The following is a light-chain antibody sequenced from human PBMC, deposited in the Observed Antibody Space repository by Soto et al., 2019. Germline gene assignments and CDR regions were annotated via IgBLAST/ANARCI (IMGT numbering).Light chain of an antibody. CDR1: SSDVGSYNR. V-gene: IGLV2-18*02. CDR2: EVS. CDR3: NSYTGSSTYV. J-gene: IGLJ1*01. Sequence: SVLTPPPPVSGSPGQPVAISFTGNSSDVGSYNRVSWYQQPPGAAPKLMIYEVSNRPSGVPDRFSGSKSGNTASLTISGLQAEDEADYYCNSYTGSSTYVFGTGTKVTVL.